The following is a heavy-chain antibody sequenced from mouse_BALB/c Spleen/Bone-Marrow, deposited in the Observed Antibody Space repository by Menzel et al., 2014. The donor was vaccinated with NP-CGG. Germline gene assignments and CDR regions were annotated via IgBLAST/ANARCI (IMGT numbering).Heavy chain of an antibody. V-gene: IGHV14-3*02. CDR3: AGFGITKEEGYYYAMDY. CDR1: GFNIKDTY. Sequence: EVMLVESGAELVKPGASVKLSCTASGFNIKDTYMHWVKQRPEQGLEWIGRIDPANGNTKYDPKFQGKATITADTSSNTAYLQLSSLTSEDTAVHYCAGFGITKEEGYYYAMDYWGQGTSVTVSS. CDR2: IDPANGNT. D-gene: IGHD2-4*01. J-gene: IGHJ4*01.